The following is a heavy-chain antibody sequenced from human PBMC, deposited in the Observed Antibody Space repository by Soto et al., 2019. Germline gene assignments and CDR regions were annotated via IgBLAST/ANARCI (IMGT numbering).Heavy chain of an antibody. CDR1: GHSINSRNW. J-gene: IGHJ4*02. Sequence: SETLSLTCAISGHSINSRNWWTWVRQPPGKGLEWIGEVSRSGTTNYNPSLKSRATVSADTSKNQFFLQLTSMTAADTAIYYCTKRGDCPGDCNLNYFDSWGQGIQVT. CDR2: VSRSGTT. D-gene: IGHD2-21*02. CDR3: TKRGDCPGDCNLNYFDS. V-gene: IGHV4-4*02.